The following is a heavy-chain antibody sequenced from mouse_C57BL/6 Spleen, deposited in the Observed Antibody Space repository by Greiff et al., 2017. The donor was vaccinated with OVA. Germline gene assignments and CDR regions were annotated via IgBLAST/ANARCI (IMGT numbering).Heavy chain of an antibody. CDR3: ARFYGSSYPGY. CDR1: GYTFTSYW. CDR2: IHPNSGST. Sequence: QVQLQQPGAELVKPGASVKLSCKASGYTFTSYWMHWVKQRPGQGLEWIGRIHPNSGSTNYNEKFKGKATLTVDKSSSTAYMKLSSLTSEDSAVCYCARFYGSSYPGYWGPCATLTVSS. V-gene: IGHV1-64*01. J-gene: IGHJ2*01. D-gene: IGHD1-1*01.